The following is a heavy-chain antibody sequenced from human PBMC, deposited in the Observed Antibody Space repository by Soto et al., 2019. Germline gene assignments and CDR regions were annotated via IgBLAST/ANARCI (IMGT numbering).Heavy chain of an antibody. CDR3: ARFPVLPSLPVSRGYYYYGMDV. J-gene: IGHJ6*02. D-gene: IGHD3-10*01. V-gene: IGHV3-74*01. Sequence: HPGGSLRLSCAASGFTFSSYWMHWVRQAPGKGLVWVSRINSDGSSTSYADSVKGRFTISRDNAKNTLYLQMNSLRAEDTAVYYCARFPVLPSLPVSRGYYYYGMDVWGQGTTVTVSS. CDR1: GFTFSSYW. CDR2: INSDGSST.